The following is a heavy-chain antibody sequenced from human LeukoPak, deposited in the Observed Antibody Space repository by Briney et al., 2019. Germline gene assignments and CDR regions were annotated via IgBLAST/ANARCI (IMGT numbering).Heavy chain of an antibody. D-gene: IGHD5-24*01. Sequence: HPSETLSLTCPVSGGSISSGVYYWSWIRQHPGKGLEWIGYIYYSGRTYYNSSLKSRVTISVDTSKNQFSLKLSSVTAADTAVYYCARGTRWLQLSYFDYWGQGTLVTVSS. J-gene: IGHJ4*02. CDR3: ARGTRWLQLSYFDY. CDR1: GGSISSGVYY. V-gene: IGHV4-31*03. CDR2: IYYSGRT.